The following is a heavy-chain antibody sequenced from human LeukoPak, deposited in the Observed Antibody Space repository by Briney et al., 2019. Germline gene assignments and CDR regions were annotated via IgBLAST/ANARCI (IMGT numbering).Heavy chain of an antibody. V-gene: IGHV1-24*01. CDR2: FDPEDGET. CDR1: GYTLTELS. CDR3: ATLGVAVAGRMNFDY. Sequence: ASVKVSCKVSGYTLTELSMHWVRQAPGKGREWMGGFDPEDGETIYAQKFQGRVTMTEDTSTDTAYMELSSLRSEDTAVYYCATLGVAVAGRMNFDYWGQGTLVTVSS. D-gene: IGHD6-19*01. J-gene: IGHJ4*02.